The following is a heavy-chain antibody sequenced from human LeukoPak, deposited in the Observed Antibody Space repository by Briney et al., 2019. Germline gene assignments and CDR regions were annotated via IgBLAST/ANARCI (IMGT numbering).Heavy chain of an antibody. CDR1: GGSFSGYY. Sequence: SETLSLTCAVYGGSFSGYYWSWIRQPPGKGLEWIGEINHSGSTNYNPSLKSRVTISVDTSKNQFSLKLSSVTAADTAVYYCARGEDGTGDYRPTYFDSWGQGTLVTVSP. CDR2: INHSGST. J-gene: IGHJ4*02. V-gene: IGHV4-34*01. CDR3: ARGEDGTGDYRPTYFDS. D-gene: IGHD4-17*01.